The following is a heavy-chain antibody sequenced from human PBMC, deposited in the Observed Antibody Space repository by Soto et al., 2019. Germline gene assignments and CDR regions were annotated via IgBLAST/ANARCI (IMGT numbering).Heavy chain of an antibody. D-gene: IGHD6-13*01. Sequence: GGSLRLSCAASGFTFSSYSMNWVRQAPGKGLEWVSSISSSSSYIYYADSVKGRFTISRDNAKNSLYLQMNSLRAEDTAVYYCARAPNSSSWYYYYGMDVWGQGTTVTVYS. CDR3: ARAPNSSSWYYYYGMDV. CDR2: ISSSSSYI. V-gene: IGHV3-21*01. CDR1: GFTFSSYS. J-gene: IGHJ6*02.